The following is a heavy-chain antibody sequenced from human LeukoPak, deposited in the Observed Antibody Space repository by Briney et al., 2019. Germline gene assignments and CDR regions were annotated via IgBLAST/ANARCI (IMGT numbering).Heavy chain of an antibody. J-gene: IGHJ3*02. D-gene: IGHD5-18*01. CDR2: INPNSGGT. CDR3: ARIDGYSYGYGAFDI. Sequence: ASVKVSCKASGYTFTGYYMHWVRQAPGQGLEWMGRINPNSGGTNYAQKFQGRVTMTRDTSISTAYMELSRLRSDDTAVYYCARIDGYSYGYGAFDIWGQGTMVTVSS. CDR1: GYTFTGYY. V-gene: IGHV1-2*06.